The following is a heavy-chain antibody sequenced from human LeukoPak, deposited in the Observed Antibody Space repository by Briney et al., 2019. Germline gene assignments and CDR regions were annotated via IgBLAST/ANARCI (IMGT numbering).Heavy chain of an antibody. D-gene: IGHD2-2*02. CDR2: IYPGDSDT. Sequence: GESLKISCKGSGYSFTSYWIGWVRQMPGKGLEWMGIIYPGDSDTRYSPSFQGQVTISADKSISTAYLQWSSLKASDTAMYYCARFHYCSSTSCYTHNWFDPWGQGTLVTVSS. V-gene: IGHV5-51*01. J-gene: IGHJ5*02. CDR1: GYSFTSYW. CDR3: ARFHYCSSTSCYTHNWFDP.